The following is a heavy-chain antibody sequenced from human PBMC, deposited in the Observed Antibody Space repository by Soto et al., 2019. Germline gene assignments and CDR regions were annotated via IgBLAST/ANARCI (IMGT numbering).Heavy chain of an antibody. CDR1: GFPFNGSA. Sequence: EVQLVESGGGLVHPGGSLKLSCAASGFPFNGSAMHWVRQASGKGLEWVGRIRSKPNNYATAYAASLKGRFTISRDDSKNTAYLQMNSLKTEDTAVYYCVGDFYYNMDVWGQGTTVTVSS. D-gene: IGHD3-16*01. J-gene: IGHJ6*02. CDR2: IRSKPNNYAT. CDR3: VGDFYYNMDV. V-gene: IGHV3-73*02.